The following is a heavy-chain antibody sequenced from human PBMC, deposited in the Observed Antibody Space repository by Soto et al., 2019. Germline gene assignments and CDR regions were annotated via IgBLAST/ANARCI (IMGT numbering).Heavy chain of an antibody. Sequence: GGSLRLSCAASGFTFSSYAMSWVRQAPGKGLEWVSAISGSGGSTYYADSVKGRFTISGDNSKNTLYLQMNSLRAEDTAVYYCAKGGLPRKNFDYWGQGTLVTAPQ. D-gene: IGHD5-18*01. CDR3: AKGGLPRKNFDY. CDR2: ISGSGGST. CDR1: GFTFSSYA. V-gene: IGHV3-23*01. J-gene: IGHJ4*02.